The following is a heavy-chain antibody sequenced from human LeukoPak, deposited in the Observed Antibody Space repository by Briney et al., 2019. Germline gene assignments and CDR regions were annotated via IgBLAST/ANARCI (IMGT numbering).Heavy chain of an antibody. J-gene: IGHJ4*02. Sequence: GGSLRLSCAASGFTFSSYAMSWVRQAPGKGLEWVSAISGSGGTTYYAASVKGRFTISRDNSKNTLYLQMNSLRAEDTAVYYCAKDPMVRFDYWGQGTLVTVSS. CDR1: GFTFSSYA. V-gene: IGHV3-23*01. D-gene: IGHD3-10*01. CDR3: AKDPMVRFDY. CDR2: ISGSGGTT.